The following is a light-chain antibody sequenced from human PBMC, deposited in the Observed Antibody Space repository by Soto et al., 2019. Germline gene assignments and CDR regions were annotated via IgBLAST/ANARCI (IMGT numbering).Light chain of an antibody. CDR2: WAS. Sequence: DIVLTQSPDSLAVSLGERATINCKSSQSLLHSSNNKNYLAWYQLKPGQPPKLLIYWASTRESGVPARFSGRGSGTDFTLTISSLQAEDVAVYYCHQYYSTPYTFGQGTKLEIK. J-gene: IGKJ2*01. CDR3: HQYYSTPYT. CDR1: QSLLHSSNNKNY. V-gene: IGKV4-1*01.